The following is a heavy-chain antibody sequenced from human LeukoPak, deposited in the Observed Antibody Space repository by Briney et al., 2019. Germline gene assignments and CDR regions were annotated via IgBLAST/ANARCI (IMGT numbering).Heavy chain of an antibody. J-gene: IGHJ6*02. V-gene: IGHV3-23*01. CDR3: GRYYVMDV. CDR1: GFTFSSYG. Sequence: GRSLRLSCAASGFTFSSYGMNWVRQAPGKGLEWVSTISDSGGSTYYADSVKGRFTISRDNSKSTLYLQMNSLRAEDTAVYYCGRYYVMDVWGQGTSVTVSS. CDR2: ISDSGGST.